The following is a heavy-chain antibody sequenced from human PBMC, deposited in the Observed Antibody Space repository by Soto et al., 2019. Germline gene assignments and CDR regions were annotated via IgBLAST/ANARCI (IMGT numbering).Heavy chain of an antibody. CDR2: ISSSNRYI. V-gene: IGHV3-21*01. D-gene: IGHD2-15*01. CDR3: ARDRCRGGRCYRPYVFDI. CDR1: GFNFTSYT. Sequence: EVQLVESGGGLVKPGGSLRLSCAGSGFNFTSYTMNWVRQTPGRGLEWVSSISSSNRYIYYTDSVKGRFTLSRDDSKNSLDLEMDSLRADDTDVYYWARDRCRGGRCYRPYVFDIWGQGTSVTVSS. J-gene: IGHJ3*02.